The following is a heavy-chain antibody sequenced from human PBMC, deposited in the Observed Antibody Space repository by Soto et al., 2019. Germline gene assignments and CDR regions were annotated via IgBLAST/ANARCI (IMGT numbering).Heavy chain of an antibody. CDR1: GFTFSSYA. Sequence: GGSLRLSCSASGFTFSSYAMHWVRQAPGKGLEYVSAISSNGGSTYYADSVKGRFTISRDNSKNTLYLQMSSLRAEDTAVYYCVKEGKYYYGSGSYWFDYWGQGTLVTVSS. CDR3: VKEGKYYYGSGSYWFDY. V-gene: IGHV3-64D*06. CDR2: ISSNGGST. J-gene: IGHJ4*02. D-gene: IGHD3-10*01.